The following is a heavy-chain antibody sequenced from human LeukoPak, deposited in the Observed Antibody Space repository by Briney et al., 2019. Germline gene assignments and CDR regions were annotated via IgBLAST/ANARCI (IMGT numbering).Heavy chain of an antibody. CDR3: ARGPKVTMVRGVINSGNY. CDR2: IYYSGST. D-gene: IGHD3-10*01. J-gene: IGHJ4*02. CDR1: GGSISSSSYY. Sequence: SETLSLTCSVSGGSISSSSYYWGWIRQPPGKGLEWIGNIYYSGSTYYSPSLQSRVTISVDTSKNQFSLKLSSVTAADTAVYYCARGPKVTMVRGVINSGNYWGQGTLVTVSS. V-gene: IGHV4-39*07.